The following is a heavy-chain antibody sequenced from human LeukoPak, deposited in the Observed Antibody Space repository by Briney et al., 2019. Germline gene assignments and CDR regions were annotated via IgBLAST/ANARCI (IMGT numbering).Heavy chain of an antibody. CDR1: GFTFSSYE. CDR2: ISSSDSAI. Sequence: GGSLRLSCAASGFTFSSYEMNWVCQAPGQGLELVSYISSSDSAIYYANSVNGRFTISRDNANNSLYLQMNSLRAEDTAVYYCAELGINMIGGVWGKGTTVTISS. D-gene: IGHD3-10*02. V-gene: IGHV3-48*03. CDR3: AELGINMIGGV. J-gene: IGHJ6*04.